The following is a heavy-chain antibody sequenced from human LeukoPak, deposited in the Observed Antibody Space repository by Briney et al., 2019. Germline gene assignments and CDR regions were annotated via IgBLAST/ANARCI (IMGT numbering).Heavy chain of an antibody. CDR3: ARDAIRVGATEGGFDY. V-gene: IGHV3-30*03. D-gene: IGHD1-26*01. Sequence: GGSLRLSCAASGFTSSSYGMHWVRQAPGKGLEWVAVISYDGSNKYYADSVKGRFTISRDNSKNTLYLQMNSLRAEDTAVYYCARDAIRVGATEGGFDYWGQGTLVTVSS. CDR2: ISYDGSNK. J-gene: IGHJ4*02. CDR1: GFTSSSYG.